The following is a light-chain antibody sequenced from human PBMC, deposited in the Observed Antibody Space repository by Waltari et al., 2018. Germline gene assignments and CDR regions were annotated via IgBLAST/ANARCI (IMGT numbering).Light chain of an antibody. Sequence: EIVLTQSPGTLSLSPGARATLSCRASESVGSSLAWYQQKRGQAPRLLIYCVSTRATGIPDRFSASGSGTDFSLVISRLEPEDFAVYYCEHYVRLPVTFGQGTKVEIK. CDR2: CVS. J-gene: IGKJ1*01. V-gene: IGKV3-20*01. CDR1: ESVGSS. CDR3: EHYVRLPVT.